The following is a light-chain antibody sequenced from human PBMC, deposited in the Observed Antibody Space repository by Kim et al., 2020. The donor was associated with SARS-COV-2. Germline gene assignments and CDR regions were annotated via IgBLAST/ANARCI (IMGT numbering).Light chain of an antibody. CDR3: GTWDSSLRGGV. Sequence: GQKVTTSHSGIGSNIGNYYVSWYQQLPGTAPKLLIYDNDKRPSGIPDRFSGSKSGTSATLGITGLQNGDEADYYCGTWDSSLRGGVFGGGTQLTVL. CDR2: DND. V-gene: IGLV1-51*01. J-gene: IGLJ3*02. CDR1: GSNIGNYY.